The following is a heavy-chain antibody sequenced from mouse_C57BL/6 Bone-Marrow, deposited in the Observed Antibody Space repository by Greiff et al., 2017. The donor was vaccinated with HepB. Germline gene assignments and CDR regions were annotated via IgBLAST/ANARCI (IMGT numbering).Heavy chain of an antibody. CDR1: GYTFTSYG. J-gene: IGHJ1*03. CDR3: ARGKGGYFDV. V-gene: IGHV1-81*01. CDR2: IYPRSGNT. Sequence: QVHVKQSGAELARPGASVKLSCKASGYTFTSYGISWVKQRTGQGLEWIGEIYPRSGNTYYNEKFKGKATLTADKSSSTAYMELRSLTSEDSAVYFCARGKGGYFDVWGTGTTVTVSS.